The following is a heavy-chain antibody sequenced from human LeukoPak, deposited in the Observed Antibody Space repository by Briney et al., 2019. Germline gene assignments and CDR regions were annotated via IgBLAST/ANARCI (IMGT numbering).Heavy chain of an antibody. V-gene: IGHV4-59*08. CDR2: TYYGGST. CDR1: GGSFSSFY. D-gene: IGHD6-19*01. Sequence: KPSETLSLTCTVSGGSFSSFYWSWIRQPPGKGLEWIGYTYYGGSTYYSPSLKSRVTISIDTSKNQVSLELSSVTAADTAVYYCARHPRGLDSSGWSRFDYWGRGTLVTVSS. CDR3: ARHPRGLDSSGWSRFDY. J-gene: IGHJ4*02.